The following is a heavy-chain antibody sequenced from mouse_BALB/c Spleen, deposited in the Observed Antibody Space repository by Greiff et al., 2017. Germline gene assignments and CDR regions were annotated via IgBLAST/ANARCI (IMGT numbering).Heavy chain of an antibody. CDR1: GYTFTDYY. J-gene: IGHJ3*01. CDR2: IYPGSGNT. CDR3: ARGGRQLGSRFAY. Sequence: VQLQQSGAELARPGASVKLSCKASGYTFTDYYINWVKQRTGQGLEWIGEIYPGSGNTYYNEKFKGKATLTADKSSSTAYMQLSSLTSEDSAVYFCARGGRQLGSRFAYWGQGTLVTVSA. V-gene: IGHV1-77*01. D-gene: IGHD3-2*01.